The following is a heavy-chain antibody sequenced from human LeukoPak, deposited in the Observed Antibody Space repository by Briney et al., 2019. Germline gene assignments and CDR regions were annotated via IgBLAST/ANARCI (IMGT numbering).Heavy chain of an antibody. V-gene: IGHV1-69*05. CDR3: ARSSLSGVVTGYFHY. D-gene: IGHD3-3*01. CDR1: GGTFSSYA. Sequence: SVKVSCKASGGTFSSYAISWVRQAPGQGLEWMGRIIPIFGTANYAQKFQGRVTITTDESTSTAYMELSSLRSEDTAVYYCARSSLSGVVTGYFHYWDQGTLVTVSS. CDR2: IIPIFGTA. J-gene: IGHJ4*02.